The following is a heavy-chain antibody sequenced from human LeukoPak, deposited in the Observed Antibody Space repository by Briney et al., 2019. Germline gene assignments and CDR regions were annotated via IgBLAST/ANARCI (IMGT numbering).Heavy chain of an antibody. D-gene: IGHD2-2*01. V-gene: IGHV1-8*01. CDR2: MNPNSGNT. CDR1: GYTFTSYD. J-gene: IGHJ6*02. CDR3: ARFRRYCSSTSCYGHYYYGMDV. Sequence: ASVKVSCKASGYTFTSYDINWVRQATGQGLEWMGWMNPNSGNTGYAQKFQGRVTMTRNTSISTAYMELSSLRSEDTAVYYCARFRRYCSSTSCYGHYYYGMDVWGQGTTVTVSS.